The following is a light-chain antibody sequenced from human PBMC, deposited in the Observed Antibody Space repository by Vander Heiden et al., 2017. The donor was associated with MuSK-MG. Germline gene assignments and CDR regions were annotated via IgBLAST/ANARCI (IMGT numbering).Light chain of an antibody. CDR1: SRDVGTYNL. CDR3: SSYADRSTLL. V-gene: IGLV2-23*01. Sequence: QSALPQPASGSGSPGRSITIPCSGSSRDVGTYNLVSWYQQHPGKAPKLIIFEVSQRPSGVANRFSGSKSGNTASLTLSGLQAEDEADYYCSSYADRSTLLFGGGTKVTVL. J-gene: IGLJ2*01. CDR2: EVS.